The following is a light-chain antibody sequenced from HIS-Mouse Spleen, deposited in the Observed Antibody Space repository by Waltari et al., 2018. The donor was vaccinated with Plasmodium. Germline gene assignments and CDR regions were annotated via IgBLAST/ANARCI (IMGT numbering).Light chain of an antibody. J-gene: IGLJ2*01. CDR3: CSYAGSYTLV. CDR1: SSDVGGYNF. V-gene: IGLV2-11*01. Sequence: QSALTQPRSVSGSPGQSVTIPCPGTSSDVGGYNFVSWYQQHPGKAPNLMIYDVSKRPSGVPDRFSGSKSGNTASLTISGLQAEDEADYYCCSYAGSYTLVFGGGTKLTVL. CDR2: DVS.